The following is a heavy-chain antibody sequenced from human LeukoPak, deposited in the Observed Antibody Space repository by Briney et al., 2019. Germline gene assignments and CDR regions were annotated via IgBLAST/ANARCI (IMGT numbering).Heavy chain of an antibody. Sequence: ASVKVSCKVSGYTLTELSVHWVRQAPGKGLEWMGNFDPKDGDTIYAPRFQGRVTMTEDTSTHTAYMELSSLRSEDTAVYYCARGYSYGYYYYYYMDVWGKGTTVTISS. J-gene: IGHJ6*03. CDR2: FDPKDGDT. V-gene: IGHV1-24*01. D-gene: IGHD5-18*01. CDR1: GYTLTELS. CDR3: ARGYSYGYYYYYYMDV.